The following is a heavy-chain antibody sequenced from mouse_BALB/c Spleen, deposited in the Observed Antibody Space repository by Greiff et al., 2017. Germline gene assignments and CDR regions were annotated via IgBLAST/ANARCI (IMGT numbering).Heavy chain of an antibody. D-gene: IGHD1-1*01. CDR1: GYTFTSYW. J-gene: IGHJ4*01. CDR3: ARWNYGYAMDY. V-gene: IGHV1-69*02. Sequence: QVQLQQPGAELVKPGASVKLSCKASGYTFTSYWMHWVKQRPGQGLEWIGEIDPSDSYTNYNQKFKGKATLTVDKSSSTAYMQLSSLTSEDSAVYYCARWNYGYAMDYWGQGTSVTVSS. CDR2: IDPSDSYT.